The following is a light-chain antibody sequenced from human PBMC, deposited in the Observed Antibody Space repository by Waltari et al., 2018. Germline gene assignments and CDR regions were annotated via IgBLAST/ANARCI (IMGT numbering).Light chain of an antibody. J-gene: IGKJ4*01. CDR2: DAS. V-gene: IGKV3-11*01. CDR3: QRRSAWPLT. CDR1: QSINDY. Sequence: DIVLTQSPATLSLSPGERATLTCWASQSINDYLAWYQQKPGQSPRLLIYDASNRATGVPARFSGSGSGTDFTRTISSLEPEDFAVYYCQRRSAWPLTFGGGTKVEIK.